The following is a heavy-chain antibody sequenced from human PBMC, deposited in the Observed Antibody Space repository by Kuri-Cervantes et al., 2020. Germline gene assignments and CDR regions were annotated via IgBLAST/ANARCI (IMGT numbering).Heavy chain of an antibody. J-gene: IGHJ5*02. Sequence: ESLKISCTVSGGSISSSSYYWGWIRQLPGKGLEWIGSIYYSGSTYYNPSLKSRVTISVDTSKNQFSLKLSSVAAADTAVYYCARQTLRYCSSTSCYTTRGRNWFDPWGQGTLVTVSS. V-gene: IGHV4-39*01. CDR3: ARQTLRYCSSTSCYTTRGRNWFDP. CDR2: IYYSGST. D-gene: IGHD2-2*02. CDR1: GGSISSSSYY.